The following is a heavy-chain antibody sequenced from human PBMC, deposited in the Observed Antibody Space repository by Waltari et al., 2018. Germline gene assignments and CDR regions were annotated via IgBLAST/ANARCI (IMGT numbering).Heavy chain of an antibody. CDR1: GYSFTSYW. J-gene: IGHJ4*02. CDR3: AREGRITMVRGVNDY. Sequence: EVQLVQSGAEVKKPGESLRISCKGSGYSFTSYWISWVRQMPGKGLEWMGRVDPIDSYTNYSPTFQGHVTIAADKSISTAYLQWSSLKASDTAMYYCAREGRITMVRGVNDYWGQGTLVTVSS. V-gene: IGHV5-10-1*03. D-gene: IGHD3-10*01. CDR2: VDPIDSYT.